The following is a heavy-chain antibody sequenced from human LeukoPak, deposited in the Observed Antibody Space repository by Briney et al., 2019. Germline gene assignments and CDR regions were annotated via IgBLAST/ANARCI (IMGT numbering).Heavy chain of an antibody. Sequence: VASVKVSCKASGGTFSSYAISWVPQAPGQGLEWMGGIIPIFGTANYAQKFQGRVTITADESTSTAYMELSSLRSEDTAVYYCARPSYYYGSGSYYPFDDWGQGTLVTVSS. CDR3: ARPSYYYGSGSYYPFDD. CDR2: IIPIFGTA. CDR1: GGTFSSYA. D-gene: IGHD3-10*01. V-gene: IGHV1-69*13. J-gene: IGHJ4*02.